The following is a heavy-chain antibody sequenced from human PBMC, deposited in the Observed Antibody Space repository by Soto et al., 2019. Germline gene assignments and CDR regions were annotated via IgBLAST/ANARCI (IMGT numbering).Heavy chain of an antibody. Sequence: EVQLVESGGGLVQPGGSLRLSCAASGFTLGSYDIHWVRQATGEVLAWVSGIGSGGDTHYADSVKGRFIISREDGKNSLYLQMNNLRVGDTAVYYCTRKTPPTGMEVWGQGATVTVSS. D-gene: IGHD3-9*01. CDR2: IGSGGDT. J-gene: IGHJ6*02. CDR1: GFTLGSYD. V-gene: IGHV3-13*01. CDR3: TRKTPPTGMEV.